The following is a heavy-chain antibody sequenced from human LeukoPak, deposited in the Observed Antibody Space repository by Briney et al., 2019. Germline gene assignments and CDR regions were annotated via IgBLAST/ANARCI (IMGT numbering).Heavy chain of an antibody. Sequence: GGSLRLSCAASGFTFSSYAMSWVRLAPGKGLEWVSAISGSGGSTYYADSVKGRFTISRDNSKNTLYLQMNSLRAEDTAVYYCAKSESGYSYGYSYWGQGTLVTVSS. CDR1: GFTFSSYA. CDR3: AKSESGYSYGYSY. V-gene: IGHV3-23*01. J-gene: IGHJ4*02. CDR2: ISGSGGST. D-gene: IGHD5-18*01.